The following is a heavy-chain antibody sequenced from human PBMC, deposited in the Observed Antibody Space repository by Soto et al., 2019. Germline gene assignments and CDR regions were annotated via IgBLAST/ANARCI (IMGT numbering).Heavy chain of an antibody. J-gene: IGHJ4*02. CDR1: GFTFSSYA. CDR2: ISGNGGST. CDR3: ARRGYGLYFDY. Sequence: HPGGSLRLSCAASGFTFSSYAMHWVRQAPGKGLEYVSAISGNGGSTYSANSVKGRFTISRENSKNTLYLQMGSLRAEDMAVYYCARRGYGLYFDYWGQGTLVTVSS. D-gene: IGHD3-10*01. V-gene: IGHV3-64*01.